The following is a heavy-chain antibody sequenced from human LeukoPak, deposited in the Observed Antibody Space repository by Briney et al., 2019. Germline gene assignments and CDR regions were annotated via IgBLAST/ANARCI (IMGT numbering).Heavy chain of an antibody. CDR1: GDSISSGDYY. J-gene: IGHJ3*02. CDR3: ARGPDAFDI. CDR2: ISSSGST. V-gene: IGHV4-61*02. Sequence: PSETLSLTCTVSGDSISSGDYYWSWIRQPAGKGLEWIGRISSSGSTNYNPSLKSRVTISVDTSKNQFSLKLSSVTAADTAVYYCARGPDAFDIWGQGTMVTVSS.